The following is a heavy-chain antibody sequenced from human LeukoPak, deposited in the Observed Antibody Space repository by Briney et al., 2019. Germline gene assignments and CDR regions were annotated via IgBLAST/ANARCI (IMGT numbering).Heavy chain of an antibody. D-gene: IGHD3-10*01. CDR1: GYTFTSYY. V-gene: IGHV1-46*01. J-gene: IGHJ5*02. Sequence: ASVKVSCKASGYTFTSYYMHWVRQAPGQGLEWMGIINPSGGSTSYAQKFQGRVTMTRDMSTSTVYMELSSLRSEDTAVYYCARKRAPGGWFDPWGQGTLVTVSS. CDR3: ARKRAPGGWFDP. CDR2: INPSGGST.